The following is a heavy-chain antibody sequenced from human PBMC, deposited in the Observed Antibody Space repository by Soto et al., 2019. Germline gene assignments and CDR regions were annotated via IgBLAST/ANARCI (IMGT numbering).Heavy chain of an antibody. CDR1: GGFVNSDTHS. J-gene: IGHJ6*02. Sequence: SETLSLTSTVSGGFVNSDTHSWSWIRQTPGKRREWIGFIYSGGSTKNPSLRSRVTMSVDTSKNQFSLKLRSVIVAGTAVYHCARFVRSCSAITFSTRADVWCQGITVTVSS. CDR3: ARFVRSCSAITFSTRADV. CDR2: IYSGGST. D-gene: IGHD2-15*01. V-gene: IGHV4-61*01.